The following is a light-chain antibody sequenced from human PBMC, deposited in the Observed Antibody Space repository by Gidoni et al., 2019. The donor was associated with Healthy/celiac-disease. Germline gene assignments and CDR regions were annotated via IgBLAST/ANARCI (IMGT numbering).Light chain of an antibody. CDR1: QSVSSC. J-gene: IGKJ4*01. V-gene: IGKV3-11*01. CDR2: DAS. CDR3: QQRSNQLT. Sequence: EIVLTQSPATLSLSPGERATLSCRASQSVSSCLAWYQQKPGQAPRLLIYDASNRATGIPARFSGSGSGTDFTLTISSLEPEDFAVYYCQQRSNQLTFXGXTKVDIK.